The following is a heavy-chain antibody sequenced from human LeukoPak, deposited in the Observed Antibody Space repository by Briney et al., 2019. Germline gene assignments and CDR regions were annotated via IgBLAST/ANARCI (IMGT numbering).Heavy chain of an antibody. CDR1: GGSISSSSYY. Sequence: SETLSLTCTVSGGSISSSSYYWGWIRQPPGKGLEWIGSIYYSGSTYYNPSLKSRVTISVDTSKNQFSLKLSSVTAADTAVYYCARYRERNFDYWGQGTLVTVSS. J-gene: IGHJ4*02. V-gene: IGHV4-39*07. CDR2: IYYSGST. D-gene: IGHD4-11*01. CDR3: ARYRERNFDY.